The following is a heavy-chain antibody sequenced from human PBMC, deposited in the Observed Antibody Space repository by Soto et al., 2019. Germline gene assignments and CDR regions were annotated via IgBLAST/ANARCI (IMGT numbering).Heavy chain of an antibody. J-gene: IGHJ6*03. CDR1: GYTFTSYY. CDR2: INPSGGST. CDR3: ARDCLYYGSGSYYMDV. D-gene: IGHD3-10*01. V-gene: IGHV1-46*03. Sequence: ASVKVSCKASGYTFTSYYMHWVRQAPGQGLEWMGIINPSGGSTSYAQKFQGRVTMTRDTSTSTVYMELSSLRSEDTAVYYCARDCLYYGSGSYYMDVWGKGTTVTVS.